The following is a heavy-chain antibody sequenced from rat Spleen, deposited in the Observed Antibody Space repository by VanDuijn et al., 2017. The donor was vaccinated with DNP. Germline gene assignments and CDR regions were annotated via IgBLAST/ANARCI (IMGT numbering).Heavy chain of an antibody. CDR1: RFTFSDYN. Sequence: EVQLVETGGGLVQPGKSLKLSCAASRFTFSDYNKAWVRQAPQKGLEWVATIIYDGSRTYYRDSVKGRFTISRDTAKSTLYLQMDSLRSEDTATYYCATHTFTPGITTPFAYWVQGTLVTVSS. CDR2: IIYDGSRT. J-gene: IGHJ3*01. D-gene: IGHD1-4*01. V-gene: IGHV5S10*01. CDR3: ATHTFTPGITTPFAY.